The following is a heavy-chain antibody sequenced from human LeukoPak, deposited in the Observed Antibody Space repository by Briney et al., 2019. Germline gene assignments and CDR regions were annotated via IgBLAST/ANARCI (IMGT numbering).Heavy chain of an antibody. CDR3: AKMAGTVVVVAAHSSFDP. D-gene: IGHD2-15*01. J-gene: IGHJ5*02. CDR1: GFTFSTYW. V-gene: IGHV3-74*01. CDR2: ISSDASIT. Sequence: PGGSLRLSCAASGFTFSTYWMHWVRQDPGKGLVWVSRISSDASITSYANPVKGRFTISRDNAKNTLYLQMNSLRAEDTAVYYCAKMAGTVVVVAAHSSFDPWGQGTLVTVSS.